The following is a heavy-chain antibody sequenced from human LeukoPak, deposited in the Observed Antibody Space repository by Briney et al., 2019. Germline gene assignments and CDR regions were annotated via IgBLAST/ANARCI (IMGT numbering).Heavy chain of an antibody. V-gene: IGHV4-4*07. CDR2: IYTRGTT. J-gene: IGHJ4*02. CDR3: AREPRGMATILFDY. D-gene: IGHD5-24*01. Sequence: PSETLSLTCPVSVGSISSYYWSGIRQPAGRGLEWMGRIYTRGTTNYIPSPKSRVTMSVDTSKNQFSLKMSSVTAADTAVYQCAREPRGMATILFDYWGRGTLVTVSP. CDR1: VGSISSYY.